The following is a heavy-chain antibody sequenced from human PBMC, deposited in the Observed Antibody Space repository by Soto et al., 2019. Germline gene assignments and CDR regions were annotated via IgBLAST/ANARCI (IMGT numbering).Heavy chain of an antibody. V-gene: IGHV4-39*01. CDR3: ASRGDYGDYAGY. CDR2: IYYSGST. CDR1: GGSISSSGYY. J-gene: IGHJ4*02. Sequence: QLQLQESGPGLVKPSETLSLTCTVSGGSISSSGYYWGWIRQPPGKGLEWIGSIYYSGSTYYNPSLKGRVTISVDTSKSQFSLKLNFVAAADTAVYYCASRGDYGDYAGYWGQGTRVIVSS. D-gene: IGHD4-17*01.